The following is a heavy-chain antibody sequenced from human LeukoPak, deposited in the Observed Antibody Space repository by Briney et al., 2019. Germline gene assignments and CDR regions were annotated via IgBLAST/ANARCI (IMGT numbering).Heavy chain of an antibody. CDR1: GFTFSSYA. CDR2: ISGSGGST. CDR3: ARVDSDCSGGACYTGLFDY. D-gene: IGHD2-15*01. J-gene: IGHJ4*02. V-gene: IGHV3-23*01. Sequence: GGSLRLSCTASGFTFSSYAMSWVRQAPGKGLEWVSAISGSGGSTYYADSVKGRFTISRDNAKNSLYLQMNSLRAEDTALYYCARVDSDCSGGACYTGLFDYWGQGTLVTVSS.